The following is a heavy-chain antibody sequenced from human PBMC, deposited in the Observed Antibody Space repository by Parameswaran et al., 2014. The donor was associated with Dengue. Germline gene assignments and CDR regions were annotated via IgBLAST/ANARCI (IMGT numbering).Heavy chain of an antibody. D-gene: IGHD3-22*01. CDR1: GGSFSGYY. CDR2: INHSGST. Sequence: ASETLSLTCAVYGGSFSGYYWSWIRQPPGKGLEWIGEINHSGSTNYNPSLKSRVTISVDTSKNQFSLKLSSVTAADTAVYYCARVKGTYYYDSSGYYYWYFDLWGRGTLVTVSS. J-gene: IGHJ2*01. CDR3: ARVKGTYYYDSSGYYYWYFDL. V-gene: IGHV4-34*01.